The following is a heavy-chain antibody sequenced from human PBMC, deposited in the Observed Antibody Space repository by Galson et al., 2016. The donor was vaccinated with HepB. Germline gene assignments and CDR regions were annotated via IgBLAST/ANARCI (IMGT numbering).Heavy chain of an antibody. CDR3: ARSFDAAGSRSLDH. J-gene: IGHJ4*02. Sequence: SLRLSCAASGFSFSSYWMHWVRQAPGKGLVWVSRINSAGSSDASSVSYADSVKGRFTISRDNAKNTLYLQMKSLRVEDTAVYFCARSFDAAGSRSLDHWGQGTLVTVSS. CDR1: GFSFSSYW. V-gene: IGHV3-74*01. D-gene: IGHD6-13*01. CDR2: INSAGSSDASSV.